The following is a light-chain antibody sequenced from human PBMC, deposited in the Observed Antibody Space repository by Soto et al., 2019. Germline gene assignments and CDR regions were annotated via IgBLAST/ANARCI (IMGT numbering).Light chain of an antibody. Sequence: DIQMTQSPSFLSASAGDRVTIFCRASQSISTFLHWYQQKPGKAPKLLIYAASKLESGVPSRFGGSGSGTNFTLTISSPQPEDFATYYCQQSYRNPRTFGLGTRVEIK. V-gene: IGKV1-39*01. CDR2: AAS. CDR1: QSISTF. J-gene: IGKJ1*01. CDR3: QQSYRNPRT.